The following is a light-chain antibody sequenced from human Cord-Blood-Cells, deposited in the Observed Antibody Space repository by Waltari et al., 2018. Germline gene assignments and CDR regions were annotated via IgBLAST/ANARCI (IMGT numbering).Light chain of an antibody. CDR1: SSDVGGYNY. CDR2: DVS. V-gene: IGLV2-14*01. Sequence: QSALTQPASVSGSPGQSITISCTGTSSDVGGYNYVSWYQQHPGKAPKLMIYDVSNRPSRVSNLFPGSKSANTAPLTISGLQAEDESDYYWSSYTSSSNVVFGGGTKLTVL. J-gene: IGLJ2*01. CDR3: SSYTSSSNVV.